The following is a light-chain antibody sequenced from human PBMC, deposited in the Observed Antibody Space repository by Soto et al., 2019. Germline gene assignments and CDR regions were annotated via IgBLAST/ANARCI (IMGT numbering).Light chain of an antibody. J-gene: IGKJ5*01. CDR1: QTFSSH. CDR2: DPS. CDR3: QQRSNRTSVIS. Sequence: EIVLTQSPATLSLSPGERATLSCRASQTFSSHLAWYQQKPGQAPRLLFYDPSNRATGIPARFSGRGSGTDFTLTISSLEPEEFAVYYCQQRSNRTSVISLGQGTRLEIK. V-gene: IGKV3-11*01.